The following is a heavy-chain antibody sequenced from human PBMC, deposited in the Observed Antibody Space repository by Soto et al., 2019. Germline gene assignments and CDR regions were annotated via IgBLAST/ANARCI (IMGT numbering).Heavy chain of an antibody. Sequence: QVQLVESGGGVVQPGRSLRLSCAASGFTFSSYGMHWVRQAPGKGLEWVAVIWYDASNKYYADSVKGRFTISRDNSKNTLYLQMNSLRAEDTAVYYCARQGGTSGFDYWGQGTLVTVSS. V-gene: IGHV3-33*01. CDR3: ARQGGTSGFDY. CDR1: GFTFSSYG. CDR2: IWYDASNK. D-gene: IGHD1-26*01. J-gene: IGHJ4*02.